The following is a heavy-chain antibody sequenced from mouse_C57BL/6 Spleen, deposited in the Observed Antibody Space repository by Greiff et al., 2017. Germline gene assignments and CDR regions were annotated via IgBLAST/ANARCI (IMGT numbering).Heavy chain of an antibody. CDR1: GYSFTGYY. V-gene: IGHV1-42*01. CDR2: INPSTGGT. D-gene: IGHD1-1*01. Sequence: DVKLVESGPELVKPGASVKISCKASGYSFTGYYMNWVKQSPEKSLEWIGEINPSTGGTTYNQKFKAKATLTVDKSSSTAYMQLKSLTSEDSAVYYCARLSHYYGRGYFDYWGQGTTLTVSS. J-gene: IGHJ2*01. CDR3: ARLSHYYGRGYFDY.